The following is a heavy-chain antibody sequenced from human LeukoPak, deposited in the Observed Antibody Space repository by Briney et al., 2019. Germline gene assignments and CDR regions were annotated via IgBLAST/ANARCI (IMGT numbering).Heavy chain of an antibody. Sequence: ASVKVSCKASGYTFTSYGISWVRQAPGQGLEWMGWISAYNGNTNYAQKLQGRVTMTTDTSTSTAYMELRSLRSDDTAVYYCARVYYDSSGYYFHPSANWFDPWGQGTLVTVSS. V-gene: IGHV1-18*01. J-gene: IGHJ5*02. D-gene: IGHD3-22*01. CDR2: ISAYNGNT. CDR3: ARVYYDSSGYYFHPSANWFDP. CDR1: GYTFTSYG.